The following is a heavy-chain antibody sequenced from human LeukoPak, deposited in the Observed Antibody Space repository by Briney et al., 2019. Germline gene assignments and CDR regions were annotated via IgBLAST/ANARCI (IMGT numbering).Heavy chain of an antibody. CDR3: ARGNENYCGGDCYLDY. CDR1: GFTFSSYG. D-gene: IGHD2-21*02. CDR2: ISGSGGST. Sequence: GGSLRLSCAASGFTFSSYGMSWVRQAPGKGLEWVSAISGSGGSTYYADSVKGRFTISRDNSKNTLYLHMNSLRAEDTAVYYCARGNENYCGGDCYLDYWGQGTLLTVSS. J-gene: IGHJ4*02. V-gene: IGHV3-23*01.